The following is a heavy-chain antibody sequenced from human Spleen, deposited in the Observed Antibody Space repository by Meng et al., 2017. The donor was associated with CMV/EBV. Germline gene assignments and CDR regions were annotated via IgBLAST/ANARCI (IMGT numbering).Heavy chain of an antibody. CDR3: AKERVWGGYYYYYGMDV. CDR1: GGTFSSYA. CDR2: IIPIFGTA. Sequence: SVKVSCKASGGTFSSYAISWVRQAPGQGLEWMGGIIPIFGTANYAQKFQGRVTITTDESTSTAYMELSSLRSEDTAVYYCAKERVWGGYYYYYGMDVWGQGTTVTVSS. D-gene: IGHD7-27*01. V-gene: IGHV1-69*05. J-gene: IGHJ6*02.